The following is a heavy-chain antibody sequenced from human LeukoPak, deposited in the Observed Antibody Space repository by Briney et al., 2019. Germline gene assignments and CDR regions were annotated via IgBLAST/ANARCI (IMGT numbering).Heavy chain of an antibody. Sequence: GEALRISWKGSGYSFPRYWIHWVRQMPGKGLEWMGRINPSDSYTNYSPSFQGHVTISADKSISTAYLQWSSLKASDTAMYYGARHVDYWGQGTLVTVSS. V-gene: IGHV5-10-1*01. CDR2: INPSDSYT. CDR3: ARHVDY. J-gene: IGHJ4*02. CDR1: GYSFPRYW.